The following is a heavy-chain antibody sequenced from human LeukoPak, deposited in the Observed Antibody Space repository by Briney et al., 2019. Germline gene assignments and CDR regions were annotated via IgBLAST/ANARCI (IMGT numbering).Heavy chain of an antibody. V-gene: IGHV3-23*01. CDR3: AKVMEVVAALDYFDY. CDR1: GFSFSSYG. CDR2: ISGSGGST. D-gene: IGHD2-15*01. Sequence: GGSLRLSCAASGFSFSSYGMHWVRQAPGKGLEWVSAISGSGGSTYYADSVKGRFTISRDNSKNTLYLQMNSLRAEDTAVYYCAKVMEVVAALDYFDYWGQGTLVTVSS. J-gene: IGHJ4*02.